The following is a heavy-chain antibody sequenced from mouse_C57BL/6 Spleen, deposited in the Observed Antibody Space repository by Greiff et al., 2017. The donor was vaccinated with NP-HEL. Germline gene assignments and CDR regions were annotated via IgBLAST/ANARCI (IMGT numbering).Heavy chain of an antibody. CDR3: ERRYNGSSYYAMDD. CDR2: IYPSSGNT. D-gene: IGHD1-1*01. Sequence: VQLQQSGAELARPGASVKLSCKASGYTFTSYGISWVKQRTGQGLEWIGEIYPSSGNTYYNEKLKGKATLTADKSSSTAYMELRSLRSEDSAVYFCERRYNGSSYYAMDDWGQGTSVTVSS. V-gene: IGHV1-81*01. CDR1: GYTFTSYG. J-gene: IGHJ4*01.